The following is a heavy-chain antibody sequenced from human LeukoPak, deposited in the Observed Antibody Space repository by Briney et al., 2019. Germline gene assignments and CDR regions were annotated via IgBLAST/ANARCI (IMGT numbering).Heavy chain of an antibody. D-gene: IGHD4-17*01. CDR2: INPNSGGT. V-gene: IGHV1-2*02. CDR1: GYTFTGYY. J-gene: IGHJ4*02. CDR3: AREDYGDYSILLDIDY. Sequence: GASVKVSCKASGYTFTGYYMHWVRQAPGQGLEWMGWINPNSGGTNYAQKFQGRVTMTRDTSISTAYMELSRLRSDDTAVYYCAREDYGDYSILLDIDYWGQGTLVTVSS.